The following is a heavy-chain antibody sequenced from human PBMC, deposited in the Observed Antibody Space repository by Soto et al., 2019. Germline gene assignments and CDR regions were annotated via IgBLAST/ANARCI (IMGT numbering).Heavy chain of an antibody. CDR3: AKDLGCSSTSCPDAYYYYGMDV. D-gene: IGHD2-2*01. CDR2: ISYDGSNK. J-gene: IGHJ6*02. V-gene: IGHV3-30*18. Sequence: GGSLRLSCAASGFTFSSYGMHWVRQAPGKGLEWVAVISYDGSNKYYADSVKGRFTISRDNSKNTLYLQMNSLRAEDTAVYYCAKDLGCSSTSCPDAYYYYGMDVWGQGTTVTVSS. CDR1: GFTFSSYG.